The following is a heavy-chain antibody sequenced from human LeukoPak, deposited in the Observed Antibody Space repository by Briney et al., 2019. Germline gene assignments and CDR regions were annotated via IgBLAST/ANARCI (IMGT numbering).Heavy chain of an antibody. CDR3: ARAHVDDVEMVYAIRAFDI. V-gene: IGHV4-31*03. CDR1: GGSISSGSYF. D-gene: IGHD2-8*01. J-gene: IGHJ3*02. CDR2: IYYSGIS. Sequence: PSETLSLTCTVSGGSISSGSYFWSWIRQHPAKGLEWIGYIYYSGISKYNPSLNSRVTISVDTSKNQFSLKLRSVTAADTAVYYCARAHVDDVEMVYAIRAFDIWGQGTLVTVSS.